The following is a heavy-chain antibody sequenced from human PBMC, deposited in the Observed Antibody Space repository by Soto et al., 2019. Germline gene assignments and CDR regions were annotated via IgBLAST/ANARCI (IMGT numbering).Heavy chain of an antibody. Sequence: SETLFLTCTVSGGSISSSGYYWDWIRQPPGKGLEWIGGIYYSGSTYYNPSLKTRVTISVDTSKNQFSLELRSVTAADTAIYYCVREDKGNWFDPWGQGTLVTVSS. V-gene: IGHV4-39*02. D-gene: IGHD2-15*01. J-gene: IGHJ5*02. CDR3: VREDKGNWFDP. CDR2: IYYSGST. CDR1: GGSISSSGYY.